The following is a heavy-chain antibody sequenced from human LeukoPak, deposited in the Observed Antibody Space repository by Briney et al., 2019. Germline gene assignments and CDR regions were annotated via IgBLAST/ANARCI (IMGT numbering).Heavy chain of an antibody. CDR1: GGSISSYY. D-gene: IGHD3-22*01. V-gene: IGHV4-59*01. J-gene: IGHJ2*01. CDR2: IYYSGST. Sequence: SETLSLTCTVSGGSISSYYWSWIRQPPGKGLEWIGYIYYSGSTNYNPSLKSRVTISVDTSKNQFSLKLSSVTAADTAVYYCARRHYDSSGSNWYFDLWGRGTLSLSPQ. CDR3: ARRHYDSSGSNWYFDL.